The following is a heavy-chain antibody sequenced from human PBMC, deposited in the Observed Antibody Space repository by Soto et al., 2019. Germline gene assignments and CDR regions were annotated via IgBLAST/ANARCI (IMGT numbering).Heavy chain of an antibody. CDR1: GYTFTAYY. CDR2: INPDTGGT. V-gene: IGHV1-2*04. J-gene: IGHJ4*02. D-gene: IGHD6-13*01. Sequence: QVQLVQSGAEVKKSGASVKVSCKASGYTFTAYYIHWLRQAPGQGLEWLGWINPDTGGTDYAQKFQGWVTLTRETSKSTAYMELSSLKSDDTAVFYCVRAVGRDGSSWYSGAYDSWVQGTLITVSS. CDR3: VRAVGRDGSSWYSGAYDS.